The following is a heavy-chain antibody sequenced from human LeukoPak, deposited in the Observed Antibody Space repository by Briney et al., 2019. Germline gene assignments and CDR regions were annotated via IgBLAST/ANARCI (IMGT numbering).Heavy chain of an antibody. CDR2: IYYSGST. J-gene: IGHJ4*02. Sequence: SETLSLTCTVSGGSISSYYWSWIRQPPGKGLEWIGYIYYSGSTNCNPSLKSRVTISVDTSKNQFSLKLSSVTAADTAVYYCARYSSSWHYFDYWGQGTLVTVSS. CDR3: ARYSSSWHYFDY. CDR1: GGSISSYY. D-gene: IGHD6-13*01. V-gene: IGHV4-59*08.